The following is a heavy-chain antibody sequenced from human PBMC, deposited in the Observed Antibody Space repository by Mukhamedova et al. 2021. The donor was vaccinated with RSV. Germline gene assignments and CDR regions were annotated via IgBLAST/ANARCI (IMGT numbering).Heavy chain of an antibody. CDR2: INPSGGST. V-gene: IGHV1-46*03. D-gene: IGHD6-19*01. Sequence: GQGLEWMGIINPSGGSTSYAQKFQGRVTMTRDTSTSTVYMELSSLRSEDTAVYYCYSSGRETEAYWGQGTLVTVSS. J-gene: IGHJ4*02. CDR3: YSSGRETEAY.